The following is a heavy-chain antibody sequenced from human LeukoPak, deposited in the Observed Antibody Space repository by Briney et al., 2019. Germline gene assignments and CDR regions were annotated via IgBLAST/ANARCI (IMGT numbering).Heavy chain of an antibody. Sequence: GSSVKVSCKASGGTFSSCGLSRGRHAPGQGLEWMGGIIPIFGTANYAQRFQGRVTITADESTSTAYMELSSLRSEDTAVYYCATWPMVRGVISYFDYGGQGTLVTFSS. V-gene: IGHV1-69*01. J-gene: IGHJ4*02. CDR2: IIPIFGTA. D-gene: IGHD3-10*01. CDR1: GGTFSSCG. CDR3: ATWPMVRGVISYFDY.